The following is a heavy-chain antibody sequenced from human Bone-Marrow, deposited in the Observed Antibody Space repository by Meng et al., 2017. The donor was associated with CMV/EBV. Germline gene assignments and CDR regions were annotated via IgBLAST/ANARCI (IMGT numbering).Heavy chain of an antibody. D-gene: IGHD5-18*01. J-gene: IGHJ4*02. CDR3: AKGDTAMVRGAFDY. CDR1: GGSISSRSYY. CDR2: IYYSGST. Sequence: SETLSLTCTVSGGSISSRSYYWGWIRQPPGKGLEWIGSIYYSGSTYYNPSLKSRVTISVDTSKNQFSLKLSSVTAADTAVYYCAKGDTAMVRGAFDYWGQATLVTVSS. V-gene: IGHV4-39*01.